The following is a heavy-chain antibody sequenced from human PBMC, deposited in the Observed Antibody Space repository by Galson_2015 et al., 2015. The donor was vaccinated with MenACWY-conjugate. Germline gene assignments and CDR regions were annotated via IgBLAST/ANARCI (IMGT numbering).Heavy chain of an antibody. J-gene: IGHJ4*02. CDR1: GFSLSTSGMC. Sequence: PALVKPTQPLTLTCAFSGFSLSTSGMCVSWIRQPPGKALEWLALIDWDDAKYYSTSLKTRLTISKDTSKNQVVLTMTNMDPVDTATYFCARSSYGDYTLFDYWGQGTLVTVSS. CDR3: ARSSYGDYTLFDY. V-gene: IGHV2-70*01. D-gene: IGHD4-17*01. CDR2: IDWDDAK.